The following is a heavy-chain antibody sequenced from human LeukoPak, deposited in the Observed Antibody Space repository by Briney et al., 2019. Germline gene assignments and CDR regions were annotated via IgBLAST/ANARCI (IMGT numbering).Heavy chain of an antibody. V-gene: IGHV3-53*01. J-gene: IGHJ3*02. D-gene: IGHD6-19*01. CDR1: GFTVSSNY. CDR2: IYSGGST. CDR3: ARASSGWYDDAFDI. Sequence: GGSLRLSCAASGFTVSSNYMSWVRQAPGKGLEWVSVIYSGGSTYYADSVKGRFTISRDNSKNTLYLQMNSLRAEDTAVYYCARASSGWYDDAFDIWGQGTMVTVSS.